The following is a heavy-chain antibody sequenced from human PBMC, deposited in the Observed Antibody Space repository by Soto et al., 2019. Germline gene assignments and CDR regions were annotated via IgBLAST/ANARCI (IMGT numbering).Heavy chain of an antibody. CDR3: AGHPPYYYYYYYMDV. V-gene: IGHV3-23*01. CDR1: GFTFSSYA. Sequence: GGSLRLSCAASGFTFSSYAMSWVRQVPGKGLEWVSAISGSGGSTYYADSVKGRFTISRDNSKNTLYLQMNSLRAEDTAVYYCAGHPPYYYYYYYMDVWGKGTTVTVSS. CDR2: ISGSGGST. J-gene: IGHJ6*03.